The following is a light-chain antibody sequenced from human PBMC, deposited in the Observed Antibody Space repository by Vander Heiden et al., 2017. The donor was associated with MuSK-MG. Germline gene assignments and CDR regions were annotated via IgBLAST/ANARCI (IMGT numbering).Light chain of an antibody. CDR3: QQYHNLPFS. CDR1: QDISNY. J-gene: IGKJ2*01. V-gene: IGKV1-33*01. Sequence: DIQMTQSLSSLSASVGDRVTITCQASQDISNYLNWYQQKPGKAPKLLIYDASKLETGAPSRFSGRESGTDFTFTISSLQPEDIGTYYCQQYHNLPFSFGQGTKVEIK. CDR2: DAS.